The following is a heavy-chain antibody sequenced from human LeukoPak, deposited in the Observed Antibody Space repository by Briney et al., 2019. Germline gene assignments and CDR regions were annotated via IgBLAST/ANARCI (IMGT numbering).Heavy chain of an antibody. CDR2: ITSSGGST. Sequence: PGGSLRLSCAASGFTFSSYAMSWVRHAPGKGLEWVSSITSSGGSTYYAGSVKGQFTISRDNSKNTVYLQMNSQRAEDTAVYYCAKDRPNYDDSSGHYYRRNGDYWGQGTLVTVSS. D-gene: IGHD3-22*01. J-gene: IGHJ4*02. CDR1: GFTFSSYA. CDR3: AKDRPNYDDSSGHYYRRNGDY. V-gene: IGHV3-23*01.